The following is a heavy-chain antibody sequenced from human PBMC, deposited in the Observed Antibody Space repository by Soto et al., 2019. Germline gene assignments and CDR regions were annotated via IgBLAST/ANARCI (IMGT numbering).Heavy chain of an antibody. J-gene: IGHJ6*02. CDR1: GGSISSSNW. Sequence: QVQLQESGPGLVKPSGTLSLTCAVSGGSISSSNWWSWVRQPPGKGLEWIGEIYHSGSTNYNPSLKSRVTMSVDKAKNQFSLKLSSVTAADTAVYYCARALAREGMDVLGQGPTVTVSS. V-gene: IGHV4-4*02. CDR2: IYHSGST. CDR3: ARALAREGMDV.